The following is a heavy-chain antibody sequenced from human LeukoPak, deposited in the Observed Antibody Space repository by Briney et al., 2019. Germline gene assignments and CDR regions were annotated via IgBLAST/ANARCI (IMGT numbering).Heavy chain of an antibody. V-gene: IGHV1-18*01. J-gene: IGHJ1*01. D-gene: IGHD3-3*01. CDR2: ISGSTGDT. CDR3: ARTSDQDFWSGYKYFQH. Sequence: GASVKVSCKASGYSFVLYGISWVRQAPGEGPEWMGWISGSTGDTKYAQKFQGRVTMTADTSTSTAYMELRSLRSDDTAVYYCARTSDQDFWSGYKYFQHWGQGTLVTVSS. CDR1: GYSFVLYG.